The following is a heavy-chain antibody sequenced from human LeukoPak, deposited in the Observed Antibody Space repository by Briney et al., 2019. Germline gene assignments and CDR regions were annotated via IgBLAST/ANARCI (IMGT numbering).Heavy chain of an antibody. CDR2: ISGSDGST. CDR3: ARALDSAWHNFDY. V-gene: IGHV3-23*01. J-gene: IGHJ4*02. Sequence: GGSLRLSCAASGFTFSSSAMSWVRLAPGKGLEWVSGISGSDGSTYYADSVKGRFTISRDNSKNTVSLQMDSLRFEDTAAYYCARALDSAWHNFDYWGQGTLVTVSA. D-gene: IGHD6-19*01. CDR1: GFTFSSSA.